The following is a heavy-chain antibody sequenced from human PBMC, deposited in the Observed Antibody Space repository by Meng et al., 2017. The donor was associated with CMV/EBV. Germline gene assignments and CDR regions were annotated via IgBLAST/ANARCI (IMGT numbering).Heavy chain of an antibody. D-gene: IGHD2-2*01. CDR3: ARDCSSTSCWGIWYYGMDV. V-gene: IGHV3-7*01. CDR1: GFTFSSYW. CDR2: IKQDGSEK. J-gene: IGHJ6*02. Sequence: GESLKISCAASGFTFSSYWMSWVRQAPGKGLEWVANIKQDGSEKYYVDSVKGRFTISRDNAKNSLYLQMNSLRAEDTAVYYCARDCSSTSCWGIWYYGMDVWAKGPRSPSP.